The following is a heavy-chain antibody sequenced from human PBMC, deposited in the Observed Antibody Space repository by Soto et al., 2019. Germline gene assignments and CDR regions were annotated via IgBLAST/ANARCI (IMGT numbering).Heavy chain of an antibody. J-gene: IGHJ4*02. D-gene: IGHD6-19*01. CDR2: IWYDGSNK. Sequence: VAVIWYDGSNKYYADSVKGRFTISRDNSKNTLYLQMNSLRAEDTAVYYCARGDGSSGWEFDYWGQGTLVTVSS. V-gene: IGHV3-33*01. CDR3: ARGDGSSGWEFDY.